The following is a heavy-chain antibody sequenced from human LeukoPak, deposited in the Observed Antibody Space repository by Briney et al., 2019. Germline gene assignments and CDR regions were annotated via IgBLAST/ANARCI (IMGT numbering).Heavy chain of an antibody. D-gene: IGHD2/OR15-2a*01. CDR3: ARDFYGPYYYYGMDV. J-gene: IGHJ6*02. Sequence: PGGSLRLSCAASGFTFSTYGMHWVRQAPGKGLEWVAVISYDGSNKYYADSVRGRFTISRDNAKNSLYLQMNSLRAEDTAVYYCARDFYGPYYYYGMDVWGQGTTVTVSS. CDR1: GFTFSTYG. CDR2: ISYDGSNK. V-gene: IGHV3-30*03.